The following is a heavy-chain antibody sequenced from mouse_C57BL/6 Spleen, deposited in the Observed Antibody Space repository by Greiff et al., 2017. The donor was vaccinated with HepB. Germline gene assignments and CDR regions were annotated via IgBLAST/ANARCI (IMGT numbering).Heavy chain of an antibody. V-gene: IGHV1-69*01. CDR3: ARGYYGSSVSGFAY. CDR2: IDPSDSYT. Sequence: QVQLQQSGAELVMPGASVKLSCKASGYTFTSYWMHWVKQRPGQGLEWIGEIDPSDSYTNYNQKFKGKSTLTVDKSSSTAYMQLSSLTSEDSAVYYCARGYYGSSVSGFAYWGQGTLVTVSA. D-gene: IGHD1-1*01. CDR1: GYTFTSYW. J-gene: IGHJ3*01.